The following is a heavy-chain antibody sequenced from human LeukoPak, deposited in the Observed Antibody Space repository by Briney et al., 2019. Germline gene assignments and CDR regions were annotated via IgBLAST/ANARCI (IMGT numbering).Heavy chain of an antibody. CDR3: VRGAGATISYYHYYMDV. V-gene: IGHV1-8*03. CDR1: GYTFTSYD. J-gene: IGHJ6*03. CDR2: MNPNSGNT. Sequence: ASVKVSCKASGYTFTSYDINWVRQATGQGLEWVGWMNPNSGNTGYAQKFQGRVTITSNTSISTAYMELNSLRSEDTAVYYCVRGAGATISYYHYYMDVWGKGTTVTVSS. D-gene: IGHD1-26*01.